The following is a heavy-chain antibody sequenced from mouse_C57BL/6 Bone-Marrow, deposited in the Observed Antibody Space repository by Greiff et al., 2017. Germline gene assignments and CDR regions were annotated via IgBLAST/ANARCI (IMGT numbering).Heavy chain of an antibody. V-gene: IGHV5-16*01. D-gene: IGHD1-1*01. J-gene: IGHJ4*01. CDR3: ARHYGSSYFYAMDY. CDR2: INYDGSST. Sequence: EVKLMESEGGLVQPGSSMKLSCTAPGFTFSDYYMAWVRQVPEKGLEWVANINYDGSSTYYLDSLKSRFIISRDNAKNILYLQMSSLKSEDTATYYCARHYGSSYFYAMDYWGQGTSVTVSS. CDR1: GFTFSDYY.